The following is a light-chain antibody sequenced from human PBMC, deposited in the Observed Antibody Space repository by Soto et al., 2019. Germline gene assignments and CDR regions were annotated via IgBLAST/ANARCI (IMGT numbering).Light chain of an antibody. Sequence: QSVLTQPRSVSESPGQSVTISCTGTSSDVGGYNYVSWYQQHPGKAPKLMIYDVSKRPSGVPDRFSGSKSGNTASLTISGLQAEDEADYYCCSSAGSYTSMFGGGTKVTVL. CDR1: SSDVGGYNY. V-gene: IGLV2-11*01. CDR3: CSSAGSYTSM. J-gene: IGLJ3*02. CDR2: DVS.